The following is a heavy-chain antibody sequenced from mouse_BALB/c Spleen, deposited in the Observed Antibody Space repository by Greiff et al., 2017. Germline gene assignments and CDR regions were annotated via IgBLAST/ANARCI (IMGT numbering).Heavy chain of an antibody. CDR1: GFSLTGYG. V-gene: IGHV2-6-7*01. D-gene: IGHD2-3*01. CDR3: ARDGGDGYYKNAKDY. CDR2: IWGDGST. J-gene: IGHJ4*01. Sequence: VKLMESGPGLVAPSQSLSITCTVSGFSLTGYGVNWVRQPPGKGLEWLGMIWGDGSTDYNSALKSRLSISKDNSKSQVFLKMNSLQTDDTARYYCARDGGDGYYKNAKDYWGKGTSVTVSS.